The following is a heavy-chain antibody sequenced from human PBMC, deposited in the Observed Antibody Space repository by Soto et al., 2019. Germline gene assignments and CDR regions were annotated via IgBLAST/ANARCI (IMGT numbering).Heavy chain of an antibody. CDR1: GDSFTNYA. V-gene: IGHV1-69*01. J-gene: IGHJ5*02. D-gene: IGHD2-8*01. CDR2: IILALGTP. Sequence: QVLLVQSGAEMKQPGSSVSVSCRASGDSFTNYAFTWVRQAPGQGPDWLGGIILALGTPHYSQRFQGRLTITGAESSSTVYMELGSLRLDDTAVYYCGRYCTNTKCRGGYYLDLWGQGTLLTVSS. CDR3: GRYCTNTKCRGGYYLDL.